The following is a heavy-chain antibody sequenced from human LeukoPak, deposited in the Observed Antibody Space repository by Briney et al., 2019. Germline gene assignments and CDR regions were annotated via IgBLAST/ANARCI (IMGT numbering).Heavy chain of an antibody. Sequence: ASVKVSCKASGGTFSSYAINWVRQATGQGLEWMGWMNPNSGNTGYAQNFQGRVTMTRNTSISTAYMELSSLRSEDTAVYYCARRSYDYFDYWGQGTLVTVSS. V-gene: IGHV1-8*02. D-gene: IGHD1-26*01. CDR2: MNPNSGNT. J-gene: IGHJ4*02. CDR1: GGTFSSYA. CDR3: ARRSYDYFDY.